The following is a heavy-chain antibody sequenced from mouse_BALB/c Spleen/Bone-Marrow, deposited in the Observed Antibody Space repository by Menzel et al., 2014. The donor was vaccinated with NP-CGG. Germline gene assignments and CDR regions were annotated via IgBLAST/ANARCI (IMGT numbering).Heavy chain of an antibody. CDR1: GFSLTSYG. V-gene: IGHV2-3*01. D-gene: IGHD2-2*01. CDR3: AKWDGYAYYYAMDY. CDR2: IWGDGST. Sequence: VKLVESGPGLVAPSQSLSITCTVSGFSLTSYGVSWVRRPPGKGLEWLGVIWGDGSTNYHSALMSRLSISKDNSKSQVFLKLNSLQTDDTATYYCAKWDGYAYYYAMDYWGQGTSVTVSS. J-gene: IGHJ4*01.